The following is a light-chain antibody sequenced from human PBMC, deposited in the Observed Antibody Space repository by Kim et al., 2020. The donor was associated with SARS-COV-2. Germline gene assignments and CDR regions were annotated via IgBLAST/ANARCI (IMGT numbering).Light chain of an antibody. J-gene: IGLJ3*02. CDR3: CSYTGSHTWV. Sequence: QSALTQPPSVSGSPGQSVTISCTGTSSDFGRYNRVSWYQQPPGTAPKLIIYEVSNRPSGVPDRFSGSKSGNTASLTISGLQAEDEADYYCCSYTGSHTWVFGGGTQLTVL. V-gene: IGLV2-18*02. CDR2: EVS. CDR1: SSDFGRYNR.